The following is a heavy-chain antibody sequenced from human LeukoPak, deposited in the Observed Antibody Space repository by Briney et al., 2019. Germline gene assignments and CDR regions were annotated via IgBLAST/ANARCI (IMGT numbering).Heavy chain of an antibody. Sequence: GASLQISCKGSGYSFTSYWIGWVRQMPGKGLEWMGIIYPGDSDTRYSPSFQGQVTVSADKSISTAYLQWSSLKASDTAMYYCARIIYDFWSGYFNWFDPWGQGTLVTVSS. CDR1: GYSFTSYW. J-gene: IGHJ5*02. V-gene: IGHV5-51*01. CDR2: IYPGDSDT. D-gene: IGHD3-3*01. CDR3: ARIIYDFWSGYFNWFDP.